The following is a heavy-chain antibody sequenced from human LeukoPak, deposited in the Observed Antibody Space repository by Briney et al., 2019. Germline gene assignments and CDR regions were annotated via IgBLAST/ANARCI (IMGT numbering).Heavy chain of an antibody. CDR3: GRGNGDYRGVDY. CDR2: ISSSNNI. Sequence: GGSLRLSCAASGFRFSDYSMNWVRQAPGKGLEWVSYISSSNNIYYADSVKGRFTISRDNAKNSLWLQMNSLRAEDTAVYHCGRGNGDYRGVDYWGQGTLVTVSS. J-gene: IGHJ4*02. CDR1: GFRFSDYS. V-gene: IGHV3-48*01. D-gene: IGHD4-17*01.